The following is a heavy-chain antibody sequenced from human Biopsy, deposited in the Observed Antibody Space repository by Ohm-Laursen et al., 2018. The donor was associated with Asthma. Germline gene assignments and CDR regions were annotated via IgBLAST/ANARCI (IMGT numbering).Heavy chain of an antibody. CDR3: ARFKRGYSYGYAGVFDY. V-gene: IGHV3-48*02. CDR2: ISSSSSTI. CDR1: GFTFGSYS. D-gene: IGHD5-18*01. J-gene: IGHJ4*02. Sequence: SLRLSCAASGFTFGSYSMNWVRQAPGKGLEWVSYISSSSSTIYYADSVKGRFTISRDNAKNSLYLQMNSLRDEDTAVYYCARFKRGYSYGYAGVFDYWGQGTLVTVSS.